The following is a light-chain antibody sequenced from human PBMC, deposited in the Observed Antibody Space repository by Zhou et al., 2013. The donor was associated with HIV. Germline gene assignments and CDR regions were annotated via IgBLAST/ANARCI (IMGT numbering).Light chain of an antibody. V-gene: IGKV3-20*01. J-gene: IGKJ2*01. CDR3: HHYGASPPNT. Sequence: VLTQSPGNLSLSPGERATLSCRASQSVVSSFIAWYQQQSPDRAPRLLIYGASGRATDIPDRFSGSGSGTDFTLTISRLEPEDSAVYFCHHYGASPPNTFGQGTNLEI. CDR1: QSVVSSF. CDR2: GAS.